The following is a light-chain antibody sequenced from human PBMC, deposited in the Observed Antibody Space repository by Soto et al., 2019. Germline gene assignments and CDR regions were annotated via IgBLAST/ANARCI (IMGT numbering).Light chain of an antibody. CDR2: GNS. J-gene: IGLJ2*01. CDR1: SSNIGAGYD. Sequence: QSVLTQPASVSGAPGQRVTISCTGSSSNIGAGYDVHWYQQLPGTAPKLLIYGNSNRPSGVPDRFSGSKSGTSASLAITGLQAEDEADYYCQSYDSNLSGSHVVFGGGTKLTVL. V-gene: IGLV1-40*01. CDR3: QSYDSNLSGSHVV.